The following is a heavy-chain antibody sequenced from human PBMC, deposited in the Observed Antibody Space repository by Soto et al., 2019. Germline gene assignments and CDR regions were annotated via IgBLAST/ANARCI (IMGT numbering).Heavy chain of an antibody. V-gene: IGHV1-18*01. CDR3: ARISQSDVCSGYYYFFDY. CDR1: GYTFTDYG. Sequence: QVHLVQSGAEVEKPGASVKVSCKASGYTFTDYGISWVRQAPGQGLQWMGWITAFNGNTKYAQQFQGRVTMTTDTSTSTAYMELRSWECDATAVYYCARISQSDVCSGYYYFFDYWGQGPLVTVSS. J-gene: IGHJ4*02. D-gene: IGHD3-3*01. CDR2: ITAFNGNT.